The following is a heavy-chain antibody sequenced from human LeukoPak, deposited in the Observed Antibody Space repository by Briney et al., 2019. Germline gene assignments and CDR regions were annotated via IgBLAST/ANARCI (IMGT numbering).Heavy chain of an antibody. CDR2: ISYDGSNK. J-gene: IGHJ4*02. V-gene: IGHV3-30*03. Sequence: GGSLRLSCAASGFTFSSYGMHWVRQAPGKGLEWVAVISYDGSNKYYADSVKGRFTISRDNSKNTLYLQMNSLRAEDTAVYYCATSRIAAAALDYWGQGTLVTVSS. CDR3: ATSRIAAAALDY. CDR1: GFTFSSYG. D-gene: IGHD6-13*01.